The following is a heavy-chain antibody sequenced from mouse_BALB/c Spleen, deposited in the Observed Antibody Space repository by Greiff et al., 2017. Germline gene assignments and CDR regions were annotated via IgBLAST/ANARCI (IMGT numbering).Heavy chain of an antibody. CDR2: INPYNGAT. J-gene: IGHJ2*01. V-gene: IGHV1-31*01. CDR3: ARGGVYYFDY. Sequence: EVQLQQSGPELVKPGASVKISCKASGYSFTGYYMHWVKQSHVKSLEWIGRINPYNGATSYNQNFKDKASLTVDKSSSTAYMELHSLTSEDSAVYYCARGGVYYFDYWGQGTTLTVSS. CDR1: GYSFTGYY.